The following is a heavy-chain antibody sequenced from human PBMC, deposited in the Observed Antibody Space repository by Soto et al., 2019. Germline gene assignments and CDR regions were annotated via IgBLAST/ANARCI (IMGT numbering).Heavy chain of an antibody. CDR2: IYYSGST. J-gene: IGHJ4*02. Sequence: ETLSLTCTVTGDSISSRSYYWGWIRQPPGKGLEWIGSIYYSGSTYNNPSLRSRVSMSIDTSKDQFSLKLKSVTAADTALYFCARQRNSVVTQAYFDVLGPGSLVT. CDR1: GDSISSRSYY. CDR3: ARQRNSVVTQAYFDV. D-gene: IGHD2-21*02. V-gene: IGHV4-39*01.